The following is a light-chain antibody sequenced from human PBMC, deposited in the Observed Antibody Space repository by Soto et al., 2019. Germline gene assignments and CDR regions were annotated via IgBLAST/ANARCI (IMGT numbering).Light chain of an antibody. CDR3: QQYGSSPLT. CDR1: QSVKSNY. J-gene: IGKJ4*01. CDR2: GAS. Sequence: EIVLTQSPGTLSLSPGERATLSCRASQSVKSNYLAWYQQKPGQAPRLIIYGASSRATGIPDRFSGSGSGTDFTLTISRLEPEDFAVYYCQQYGSSPLTFGGGTKVEI. V-gene: IGKV3-20*01.